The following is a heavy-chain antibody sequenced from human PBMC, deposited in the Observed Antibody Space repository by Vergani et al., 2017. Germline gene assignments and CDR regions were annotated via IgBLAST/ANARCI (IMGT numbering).Heavy chain of an antibody. CDR1: GFTFSSHA. D-gene: IGHD5-24*01. Sequence: EVQLLQSEGAVVQPGGSLRLSCVASGFTFSSHAMSWVRQGHGQGLEWVSSIKNTGVSTHYADSVKGRFTISRDNSTNTLYLQMNSLRVEDTAVYYCGRGNDNYNWGQGTLVTFSS. CDR2: IKNTGVST. J-gene: IGHJ4*02. CDR3: GRGNDNYN. V-gene: IGHV3-23*01.